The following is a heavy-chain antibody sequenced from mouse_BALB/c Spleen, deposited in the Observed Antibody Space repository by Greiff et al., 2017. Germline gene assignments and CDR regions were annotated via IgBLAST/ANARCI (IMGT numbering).Heavy chain of an antibody. Sequence: EVKLQESGGGLVQPGGSRKLSCAASGFTFSSFGMHWVRQAPEKGLEWVAYISSGSSTIYYADTVKGRFTISRDNPTNTLFLQMTSLRSEDTAMYYCARCVPYAMYYWGEGNPETASS. J-gene: IGHJ4*01. CDR2: ISSGSSTI. CDR3: ARCVPYAMYY. V-gene: IGHV5-17*02. CDR1: GFTFSSFG.